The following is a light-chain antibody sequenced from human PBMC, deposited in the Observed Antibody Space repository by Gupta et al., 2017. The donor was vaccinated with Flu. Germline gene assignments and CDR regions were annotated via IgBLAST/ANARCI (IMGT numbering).Light chain of an antibody. J-gene: IGLJ3*02. CDR3: QVWDSYTEV. Sequence: SYDLTQPLSVSVALGQTAKITCGGNDIRSKNVHWYQQKPGQAPMVVIYGDNNRPAGIPERFSGSNSGNTATLTISRAQAGDEDDYYCQVWDSYTEVFGGGTKLTVL. CDR1: DIRSKN. CDR2: GDN. V-gene: IGLV3-9*01.